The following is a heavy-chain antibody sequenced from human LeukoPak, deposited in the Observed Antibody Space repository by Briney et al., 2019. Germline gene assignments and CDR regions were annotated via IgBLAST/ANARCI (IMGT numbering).Heavy chain of an antibody. V-gene: IGHV4-31*03. D-gene: IGHD3-9*01. CDR2: IYYSGSA. CDR1: GGSISSGGYY. J-gene: IGHJ6*02. CDR3: ARGLGYYDILTGYSYYYYYGMDV. Sequence: KSSETLSLTCTVSGGSISSGGYYWSWIRQHPGKGLEWIGYIYYSGSAYYNPSLKSRVTISVDTSKNQFSLKLSSVTAADTAVYYCARGLGYYDILTGYSYYYYYGMDVWGQGTTVTVSS.